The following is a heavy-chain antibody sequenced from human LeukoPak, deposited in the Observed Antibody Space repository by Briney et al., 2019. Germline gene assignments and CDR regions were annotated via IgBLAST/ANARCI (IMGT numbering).Heavy chain of an antibody. CDR3: ARDSGYYDSSGYYY. V-gene: IGHV4-39*02. J-gene: IGHJ4*02. D-gene: IGHD3-22*01. CDR1: GGSISSSIYF. Sequence: SETLSLTCTVSGGSISSSIYFWGWIRQPPGKGLEWIGSIYYSGSTYYNPSLKSRVTISVDTSKNQFSLKLSSVTAADTAVYYCARDSGYYDSSGYYYWGQGTLVTVSS. CDR2: IYYSGST.